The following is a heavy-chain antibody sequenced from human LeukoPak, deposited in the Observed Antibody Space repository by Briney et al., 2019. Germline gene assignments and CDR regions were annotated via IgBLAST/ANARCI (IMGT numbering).Heavy chain of an antibody. D-gene: IGHD1-26*01. V-gene: IGHV4-39*07. CDR3: ARVSLCPAYSGTYCYYFDY. CDR1: GGSISSSSYY. Sequence: SETLSLTCTVSGGSISSSSYYWGWIRQPPGKGLEWIGSIYYSGSTYYNPSLKNRVTISLDTSKNQFSLKLSSVTAADTAVYYCARVSLCPAYSGTYCYYFDYWGQGTLVTVSS. J-gene: IGHJ4*02. CDR2: IYYSGST.